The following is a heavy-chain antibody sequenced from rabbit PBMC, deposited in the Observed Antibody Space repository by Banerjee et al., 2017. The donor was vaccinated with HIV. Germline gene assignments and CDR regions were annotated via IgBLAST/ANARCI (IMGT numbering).Heavy chain of an antibody. D-gene: IGHD4-2*01. Sequence: QEQLEESGGDLVKPEGSLTLTCTASGFSFSSNYWLCWVRQAPGKGLEWIACIGAGSTYYATWAKGRFTISKTSSTTVTLQMTSLTAADTATYFCARDAGYAGSNLWGPVSMV. J-gene: IGHJ4*01. CDR2: IGAGST. CDR3: ARDAGYAGSNL. V-gene: IGHV1S45*01. CDR1: GFSFSSNYW.